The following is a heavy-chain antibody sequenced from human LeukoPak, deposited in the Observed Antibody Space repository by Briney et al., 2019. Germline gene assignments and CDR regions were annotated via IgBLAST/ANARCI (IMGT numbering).Heavy chain of an antibody. Sequence: SETLSLTCTASGGSISSYYWSWIRQPPGKGLEWIGYISYSGSTNFNPSLKSRVTISVDTSKNQFSLKLSSVTAADTAVYYCAREGTAGTNLNWFDPWGQGTLVTVSS. CDR1: GGSISSYY. V-gene: IGHV4-59*01. CDR2: ISYSGST. D-gene: IGHD1-1*01. CDR3: AREGTAGTNLNWFDP. J-gene: IGHJ5*02.